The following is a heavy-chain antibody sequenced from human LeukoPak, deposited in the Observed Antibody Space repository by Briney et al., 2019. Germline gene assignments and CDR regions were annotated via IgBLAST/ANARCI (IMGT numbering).Heavy chain of an antibody. J-gene: IGHJ4*02. Sequence: GGSLRLSCAASGFTFRNYNMNWVRQAPGKGLEWVANIKQDGSEKYYVDSVKGRFTISRDNAKNSLYLQMNSLRAEDTAVYYCARAFRNFDYWGQGTLVTVSS. CDR1: GFTFRNYN. V-gene: IGHV3-7*01. CDR3: ARAFRNFDY. CDR2: IKQDGSEK.